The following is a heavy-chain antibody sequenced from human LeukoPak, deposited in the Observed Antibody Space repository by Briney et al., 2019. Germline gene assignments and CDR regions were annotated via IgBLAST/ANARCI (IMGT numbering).Heavy chain of an antibody. Sequence: GESLKISCKGSGYSFTTYWIAWVRQTPGKGLEWMGIIYPGDSDTRYSPSFQGQVTSSADKSMRVGYLQWTSLKASDTAMYYCAWSVSGATFDYWGQGTLVTVSS. CDR1: GYSFTTYW. D-gene: IGHD6-19*01. V-gene: IGHV5-51*01. J-gene: IGHJ4*02. CDR3: AWSVSGATFDY. CDR2: IYPGDSDT.